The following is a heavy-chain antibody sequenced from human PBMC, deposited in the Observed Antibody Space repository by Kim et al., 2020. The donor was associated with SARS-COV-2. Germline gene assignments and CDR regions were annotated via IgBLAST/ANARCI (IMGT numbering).Heavy chain of an antibody. V-gene: IGHV4-59*01. Sequence: TPPHQSRVTISVDTSKNQFSLKLSSVTAADTAVYYCARERAVAGLYYFDYWGQGTLVTVSS. D-gene: IGHD6-19*01. CDR3: ARERAVAGLYYFDY. J-gene: IGHJ4*02.